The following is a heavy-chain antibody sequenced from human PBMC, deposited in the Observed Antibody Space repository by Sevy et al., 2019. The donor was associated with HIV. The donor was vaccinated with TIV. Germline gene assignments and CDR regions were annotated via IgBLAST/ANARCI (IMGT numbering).Heavy chain of an antibody. CDR1: GYTLTELS. V-gene: IGHV1-24*01. J-gene: IGHJ4*02. Sequence: ASVKVSCKVSGYTLTELSMHWVRQAPGKGLEWMGGFDPEDGETIYAQKFQGRVTMTEDTSTDTAYMELSSLRSEDTAVYYCATYLWVDDSSGYHYTFDYWGQGTLVTVSS. CDR2: FDPEDGET. D-gene: IGHD3-22*01. CDR3: ATYLWVDDSSGYHYTFDY.